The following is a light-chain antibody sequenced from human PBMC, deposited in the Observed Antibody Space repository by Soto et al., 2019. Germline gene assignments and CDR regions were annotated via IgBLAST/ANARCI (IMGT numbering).Light chain of an antibody. CDR1: SGSIASKF. CDR2: EDD. V-gene: IGLV6-57*01. CDR3: QSYDDNNVV. J-gene: IGLJ2*01. Sequence: NFMLTQPHSMSESPGKTVTISCTRSSGSIASKFVQWYQQRPGSSPTTVIYEDDQRPSGVPDRFSGSIDSSSNSASLTISGLKTEDEADSFCQSYDDNNVVFGGGTKLTVL.